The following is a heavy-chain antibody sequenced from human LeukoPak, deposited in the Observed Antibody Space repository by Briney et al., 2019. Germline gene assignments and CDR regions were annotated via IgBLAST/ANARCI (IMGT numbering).Heavy chain of an antibody. V-gene: IGHV3-9*01. CDR2: ISWNSGSI. J-gene: IGHJ4*02. Sequence: LTGRSLRLSCAASGFTFDEYAMHWVRQAPGKGLEWVSGISWNSGSIGYADSVKGRFTISRDNAKNSLYLQMNSLRAEDTALYYCAKDRNFDYWGQGTLVTVSS. CDR3: AKDRNFDY. CDR1: GFTFDEYA.